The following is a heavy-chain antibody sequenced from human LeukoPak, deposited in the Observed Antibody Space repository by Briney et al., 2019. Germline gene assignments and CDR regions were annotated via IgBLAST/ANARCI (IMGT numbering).Heavy chain of an antibody. J-gene: IGHJ4*01. D-gene: IGHD6-19*01. Sequence: ASVKVAGKPSGYIFTTYGIIWVRQPPGQGLEWMGWISAYNGNTNYAQQLQGRVTMTTDTSTSTAYMELRSLRSDDTAVYYCARDRSIALASEIDCWGRTPVVAVSS. CDR2: ISAYNGNT. V-gene: IGHV1-18*01. CDR3: ARDRSIALASEIDC. CDR1: GYIFTTYG.